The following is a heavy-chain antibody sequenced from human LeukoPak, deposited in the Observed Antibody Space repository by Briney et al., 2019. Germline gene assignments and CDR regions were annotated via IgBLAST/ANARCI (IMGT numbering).Heavy chain of an antibody. CDR3: ARVAERQLWLRSAFDY. V-gene: IGHV3-48*02. CDR1: GFTFSTYS. Sequence: GGSLRLSCAASGFTFSTYSMNWVRQAPGEGLEWVSFISTGSSTIYYADSVKGRFTISRDNAKNSLYLQLNSLRDEDTAVYYCARVAERQLWLRSAFDYWGQGSLVTVSS. D-gene: IGHD5-18*01. CDR2: ISTGSSTI. J-gene: IGHJ4*02.